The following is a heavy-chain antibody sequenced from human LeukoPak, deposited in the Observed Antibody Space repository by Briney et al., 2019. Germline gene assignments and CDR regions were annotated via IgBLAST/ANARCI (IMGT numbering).Heavy chain of an antibody. CDR3: ARVQSEALGTANWFDP. CDR2: IYHGGST. CDR1: GYSISSGYY. Sequence: PSETLSLTCAVSGYSISSGYYWGWIRQPPGKGLEWIGSIYHGGSTYYNPSLKSRVTISVDTSKNQFSLKLSSVTAADTAVYYCARVQSEALGTANWFDPWGQGTLVTVSS. D-gene: IGHD1-7*01. J-gene: IGHJ5*02. V-gene: IGHV4-38-2*01.